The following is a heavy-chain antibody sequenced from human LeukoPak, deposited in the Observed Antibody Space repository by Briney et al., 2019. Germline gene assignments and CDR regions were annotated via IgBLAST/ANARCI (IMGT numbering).Heavy chain of an antibody. D-gene: IGHD5-12*01. V-gene: IGHV4-61*02. Sequence: SETLSLTCTVSGGSICSGSYYWSWIRQPAGKGLEWIGRIYPSGITNYNPSLKSRVTISVDTSKNQFSLKLRSVTAADTAVYYCARGQEVVAENYFDYWGQGTLVTVSS. CDR3: ARGQEVVAENYFDY. J-gene: IGHJ4*02. CDR1: GGSICSGSYY. CDR2: IYPSGIT.